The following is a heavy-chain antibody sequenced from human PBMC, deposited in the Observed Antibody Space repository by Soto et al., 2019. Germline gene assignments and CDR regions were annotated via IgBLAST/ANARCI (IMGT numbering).Heavy chain of an antibody. D-gene: IGHD2-21*02. Sequence: QVQLVESGGGVVQPGRALRLSCAASGFSFNTSGMHWVRQAPGKGLEWVAVIAFDGSQEFYGDSVGGRFTISRDNSKNTLFLQMKCLTPEDTAVYYCATKVRVTNYLYYGMDVWCKGTKVTVSS. J-gene: IGHJ6*04. V-gene: IGHV3-30*03. CDR3: ATKVRVTNYLYYGMDV. CDR1: GFSFNTSG. CDR2: IAFDGSQE.